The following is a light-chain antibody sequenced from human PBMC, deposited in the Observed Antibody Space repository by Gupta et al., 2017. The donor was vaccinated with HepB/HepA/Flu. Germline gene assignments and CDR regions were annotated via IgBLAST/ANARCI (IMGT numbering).Light chain of an antibody. Sequence: EIVMTQSPATLSGSPGDRATLSCRASQSVSSNLAWYQQKPGQTPRLLIYGASTRATGIPARFSGSGSGTEFTLTISSLQSEDFAVYYCQQYNVWPGYTFGQGTELEIK. CDR2: GAS. CDR1: QSVSSN. V-gene: IGKV3-15*01. J-gene: IGKJ2*01. CDR3: QQYNVWPGYT.